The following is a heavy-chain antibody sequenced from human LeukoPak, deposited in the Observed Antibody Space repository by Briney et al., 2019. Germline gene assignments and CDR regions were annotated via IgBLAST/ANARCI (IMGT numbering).Heavy chain of an antibody. V-gene: IGHV3-21*01. J-gene: IGHJ6*04. CDR3: AREGYYSGLDV. CDR1: GFTFSSGS. CDR2: IDRGGSNT. Sequence: PGGSLILSCEASGFTFSSGSMQWVRQAPGKGLEWVAYIDRGGSNTFYADSLRGRSTISRDNAKNSLILQMNSLTAEDTGIYYCAREGYYSGLDVWGEGTTVTVSS.